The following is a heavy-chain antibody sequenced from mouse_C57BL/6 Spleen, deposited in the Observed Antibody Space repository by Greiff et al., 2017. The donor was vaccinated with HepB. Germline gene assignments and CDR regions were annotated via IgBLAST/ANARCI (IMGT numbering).Heavy chain of an antibody. J-gene: IGHJ4*01. CDR3: ARETVVATDYAMDY. V-gene: IGHV5-4*01. CDR2: ISDGGSYT. Sequence: EVQLQESGGGLVKPGGSLKLSCAASGFTFSSYAMSWVRQTPEKRLEWVATISDGGSYTYYPDNVKGRFTISRDNAKNNLYLQMSHLKSEDTAMYYCARETVVATDYAMDYWGQGTSVTVSS. CDR1: GFTFSSYA. D-gene: IGHD1-1*01.